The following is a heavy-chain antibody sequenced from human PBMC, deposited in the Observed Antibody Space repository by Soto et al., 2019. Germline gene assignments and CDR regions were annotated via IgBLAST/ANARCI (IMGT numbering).Heavy chain of an antibody. D-gene: IGHD2-8*01. CDR3: ARIEKMDRAFDT. V-gene: IGHV2-26*01. Sequence: QVTLKESGPVLVKPTETLTLTCTVSGFSLSNARMGVSWIRQTPGKALEWVAHIFSSDDKSSSTSLKSRLTISKDTSKSQVVLTMTNMDPVDTATHYCARIEKMDRAFDTWGQGIMVTVSS. J-gene: IGHJ3*02. CDR1: GFSLSNARMG. CDR2: IFSSDDK.